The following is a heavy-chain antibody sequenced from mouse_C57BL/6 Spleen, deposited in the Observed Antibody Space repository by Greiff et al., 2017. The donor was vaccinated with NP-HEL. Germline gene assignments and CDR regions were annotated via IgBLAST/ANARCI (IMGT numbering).Heavy chain of an antibody. J-gene: IGHJ3*01. D-gene: IGHD2-4*01. CDR3: ARHARYDYDEAWFAY. CDR1: GFTFSDYG. CDR2: ISNLAYSI. Sequence: EVQLVESGGGLVQPGGSLKLSCAASGFTFSDYGMAWVRQAPRKGPEWVAFISNLAYSIYYADTVTGRFTISRENAKNTLYLEMSSLRSEDTAMYYCARHARYDYDEAWFAYWGQGTLVTVSA. V-gene: IGHV5-15*01.